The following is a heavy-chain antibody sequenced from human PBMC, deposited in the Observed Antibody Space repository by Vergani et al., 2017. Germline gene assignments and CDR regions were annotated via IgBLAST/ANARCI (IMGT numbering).Heavy chain of an antibody. CDR1: GGSFSGYY. J-gene: IGHJ6*02. D-gene: IGHD3-22*01. Sequence: QVQLQQWGAGLLKPSETLSLTCAVYGGSFSGYYWSWIRQPPGKGLEWMGEINHSGSTNYNPSLKSRVTISVDTSKNQFSMKLSSVTAADTAVYYCARRPYYYDSSGYSKYYYYGMDVWGQGTTVTV. CDR2: INHSGST. CDR3: ARRPYYYDSSGYSKYYYYGMDV. V-gene: IGHV4-34*01.